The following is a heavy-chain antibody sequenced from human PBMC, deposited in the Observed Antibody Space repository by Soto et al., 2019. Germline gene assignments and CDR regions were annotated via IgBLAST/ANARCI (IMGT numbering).Heavy chain of an antibody. J-gene: IGHJ6*02. Sequence: GESLKISCNGSGYSFTSYWISWVRQMPWKGLEWMGRIDPSDSYTNYSPSFQGHVTISADKSISTAYLQWSSLKASDTAMYYCASPADGSSSSWSPRYYGMDVWGQGTTVTVSS. CDR3: ASPADGSSSSWSPRYYGMDV. V-gene: IGHV5-10-1*01. CDR1: GYSFTSYW. CDR2: IDPSDSYT. D-gene: IGHD6-6*01.